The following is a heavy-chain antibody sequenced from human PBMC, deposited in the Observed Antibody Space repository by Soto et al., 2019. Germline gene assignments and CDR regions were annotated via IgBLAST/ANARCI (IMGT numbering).Heavy chain of an antibody. V-gene: IGHV4-4*02. J-gene: IGHJ3*02. CDR2: IYHSGST. D-gene: IGHD3-22*01. Sequence: ASETLSLTCAVSGGSISSSNWWSWVRQPPGKGLEWIGEIYHSGSTNYNPSLKSRVTISVDKSKNQFSLKLSSVTAADTAVYYCARVLRGYYDSSGLGSAFDIWGQGTMVTVSS. CDR1: GGSISSSNW. CDR3: ARVLRGYYDSSGLGSAFDI.